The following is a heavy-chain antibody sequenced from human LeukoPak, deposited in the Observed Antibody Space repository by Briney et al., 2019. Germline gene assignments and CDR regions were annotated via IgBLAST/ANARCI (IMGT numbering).Heavy chain of an antibody. J-gene: IGHJ3*02. V-gene: IGHV4-4*09. CDR3: VRIRCGGDWGDAFDI. CDR2: IYTSGST. CDR1: GGSISSYY. D-gene: IGHD2-21*02. Sequence: PSETLSLTCTVSGGSISSYYWSWIRQPPGKGLEWIGYIYTSGSTNYNPSLKSRVTISVDTSKNQFSLKLSSVTAADTAVYYCVRIRCGGDWGDAFDIWGQGTMVTVSS.